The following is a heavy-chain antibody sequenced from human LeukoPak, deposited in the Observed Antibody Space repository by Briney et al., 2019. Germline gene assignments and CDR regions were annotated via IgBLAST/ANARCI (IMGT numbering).Heavy chain of an antibody. CDR3: ARHGSGTRLNAFDI. CDR2: IYYSGST. V-gene: IGHV4-59*08. J-gene: IGHJ3*02. CDR1: GGSISSYY. Sequence: SETLSLTCTVSGGSISSYYWSWIRQPAGKGLEWIGYIYYSGSTNYNPSLKSRVTISVDTSKNQFSLKLSSVTAADTAVYYCARHGSGTRLNAFDIWGQGTMVTVSS. D-gene: IGHD3-16*01.